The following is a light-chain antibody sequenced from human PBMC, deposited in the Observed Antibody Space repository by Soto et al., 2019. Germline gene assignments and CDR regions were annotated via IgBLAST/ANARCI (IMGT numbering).Light chain of an antibody. Sequence: EIVLTQSPATLSLSPGDRATLSCRASQTVSASLAWYQHQPGQPPRLLIYDASNRAAGVPARFSGSGSGTHFTLTISSLERGDFAVYHCQHRSNWPSLTFGGGTKLEIK. V-gene: IGKV3-11*01. CDR2: DAS. J-gene: IGKJ4*01. CDR1: QTVSAS. CDR3: QHRSNWPSLT.